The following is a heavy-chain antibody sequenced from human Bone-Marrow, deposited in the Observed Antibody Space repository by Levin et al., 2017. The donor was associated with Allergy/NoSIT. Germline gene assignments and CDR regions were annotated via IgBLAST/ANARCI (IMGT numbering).Heavy chain of an antibody. CDR2: IYYSGST. J-gene: IGHJ6*03. CDR3: ARAIPSGGNSYYYYYMDV. CDR1: CGSIRGSY. Sequence: SQTLSLPCTVSCGSIRGSYWSWIRQPPEKGLEWIGYIYYSGSTKYNASLKSRVTISVDTSKNQFSLKLTSVTAADTAVYYCARAIPSGGNSYYYYYMDVWGKGTTVTVSS. D-gene: IGHD4-23*01. V-gene: IGHV4-59*01.